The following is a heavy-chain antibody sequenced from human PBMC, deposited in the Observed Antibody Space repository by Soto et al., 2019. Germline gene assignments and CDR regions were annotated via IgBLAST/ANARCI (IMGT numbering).Heavy chain of an antibody. CDR2: FTAAGNT. Sequence: EVQLVESGGGLVQPGGSLRLSCSASGFTFSAHDIHWVRQTTGKRLEWVSAFTAAGNTYYAGSVKGRFTISRENAKNSLYIQMNNVRVGDTAVYYCAREALRDWDALDVWGQGTMVTVSS. CDR3: AREALRDWDALDV. D-gene: IGHD3-9*01. CDR1: GFTFSAHD. J-gene: IGHJ3*01. V-gene: IGHV3-13*04.